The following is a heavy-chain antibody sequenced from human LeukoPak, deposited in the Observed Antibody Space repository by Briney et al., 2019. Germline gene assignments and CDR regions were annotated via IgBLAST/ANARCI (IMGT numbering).Heavy chain of an antibody. J-gene: IGHJ4*02. CDR2: IYYSGST. V-gene: IGHV4-39*01. Sequence: KTSETLSLTCTVSGGSISSSSYYWGWIRQPPGKGLEWIGSIYYSGSTYYNPSLKSRVTISVDTSKNQFSLKLSSVTAADTAVYYCARRAIRLITGTTGDARMIDYWGQGTLVTVSS. CDR1: GGSISSSSYY. CDR3: ARRAIRLITGTTGDARMIDY. D-gene: IGHD1-7*01.